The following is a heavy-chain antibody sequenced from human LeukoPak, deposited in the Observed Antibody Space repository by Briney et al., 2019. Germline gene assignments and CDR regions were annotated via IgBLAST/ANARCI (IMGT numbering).Heavy chain of an antibody. CDR2: ISSSGTTI. V-gene: IGHV3-48*03. D-gene: IGHD2-15*01. Sequence: GGSLRLSCAASGFTFSSYEMNWVRQAPGKGLEWLSYISSSGTTIYYADSVKGRFTISRDNAKNSLYLQMNSLRAEDTAVYYCASRVVVAATEMDYWGQGTLVTVSS. CDR3: ASRVVVAATEMDY. CDR1: GFTFSSYE. J-gene: IGHJ4*02.